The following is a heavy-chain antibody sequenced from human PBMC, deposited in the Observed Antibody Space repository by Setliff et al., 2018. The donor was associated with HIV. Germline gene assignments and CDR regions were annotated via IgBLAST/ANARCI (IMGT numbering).Heavy chain of an antibody. Sequence: SETLSLTCNVSGDSLNTYYWSWIRQSGGKGLEWIGRIYASGKTTFNPSLKSRLSISVDTSKRQFSLKLTSVTATDTAIYSCARSRHCGSDCYFDLSGQGTLVTVSS. CDR1: GDSLNTYY. CDR3: ARSRHCGSDCYFDL. V-gene: IGHV4-4*07. CDR2: IYASGKT. D-gene: IGHD2-21*02. J-gene: IGHJ4*02.